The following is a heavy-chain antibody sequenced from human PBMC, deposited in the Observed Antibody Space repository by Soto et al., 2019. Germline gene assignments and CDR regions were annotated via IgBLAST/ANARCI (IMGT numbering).Heavy chain of an antibody. D-gene: IGHD3-10*01. Sequence: VGSLRLSCSVSGFTFSSYGMHWVRQAPGKGLKYVSAISSSGDSTYYAASVKGRFTISRDNSKNTLYLQMNSLRAEDTAVYYCAKDREIWFGEPLYYSYYGMDVWGQGTTVTVSS. V-gene: IGHV3-64*04. CDR3: AKDREIWFGEPLYYSYYGMDV. J-gene: IGHJ6*02. CDR2: ISSSGDST. CDR1: GFTFSSYG.